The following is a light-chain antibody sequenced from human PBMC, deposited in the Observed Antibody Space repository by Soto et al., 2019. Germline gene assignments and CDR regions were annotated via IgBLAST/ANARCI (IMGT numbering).Light chain of an antibody. CDR1: SGDFGGYNY. Sequence: QSLLTQPSSVSGFPGQSITISCNRASGDFGGYNYVSWYQQHPGKAPQLLIYGVTNRPSGVSNRFSGSKSGNTASLTISGLQADDEAEYYCNSYTNSNTLPVFGTGTKVTVL. CDR2: GVT. V-gene: IGLV2-14*03. CDR3: NSYTNSNTLPV. J-gene: IGLJ1*01.